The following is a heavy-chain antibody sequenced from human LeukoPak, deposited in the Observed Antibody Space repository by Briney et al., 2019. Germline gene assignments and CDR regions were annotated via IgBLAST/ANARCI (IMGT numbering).Heavy chain of an antibody. J-gene: IGHJ4*02. CDR3: AYYKREGAYCSSTSCQGFSFDY. D-gene: IGHD2-2*01. CDR2: ISAYNGNT. V-gene: IGHV1-18*01. Sequence: GASVKVSCKASGYTFTSYGISWVRQAPGQGLEWMGWISAYNGNTNYAQKLQGRVTMTTDTSTSTAYMELRSLRSDDTAVYYCAYYKREGAYCSSTSCQGFSFDYWGQGTLVTVSP. CDR1: GYTFTSYG.